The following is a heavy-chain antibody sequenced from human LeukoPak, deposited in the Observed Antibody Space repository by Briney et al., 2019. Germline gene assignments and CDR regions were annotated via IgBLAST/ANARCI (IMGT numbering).Heavy chain of an antibody. CDR3: ARAQSPYYDSSGYAKKNAFDI. CDR2: IQYSGST. Sequence: SETLSLTCTVSGGSISSYYWSWIRQPPGKGLEWFGYIQYSGSTNYNPSLKSRVTISVDTSKNQFSLKLSSVTAADTALYYCARAQSPYYDSSGYAKKNAFDIWGLGTMVTVSS. V-gene: IGHV4-59*01. D-gene: IGHD3-22*01. J-gene: IGHJ3*02. CDR1: GGSISSYY.